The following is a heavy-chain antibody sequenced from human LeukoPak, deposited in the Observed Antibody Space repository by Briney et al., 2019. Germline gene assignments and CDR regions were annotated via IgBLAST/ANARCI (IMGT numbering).Heavy chain of an antibody. V-gene: IGHV3-74*01. CDR1: GFTFSSYW. Sequence: GGSLRLSCAASGFTFSSYWMHWVRQAPGKGLVWVSRINSDGSSTSYADSEKGRFTISRDNAKNTLYLQMNSLRAEDTAVYYCAREYYDSSGIDYWGQGTLVTVSS. D-gene: IGHD3-22*01. J-gene: IGHJ4*02. CDR2: INSDGSST. CDR3: AREYYDSSGIDY.